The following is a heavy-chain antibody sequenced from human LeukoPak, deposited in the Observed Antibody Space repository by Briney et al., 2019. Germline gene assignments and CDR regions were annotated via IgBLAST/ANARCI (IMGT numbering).Heavy chain of an antibody. CDR3: ARIQLPLWYFDY. D-gene: IGHD5-18*01. V-gene: IGHV5-51*01. CDR2: IYPGDSDT. Sequence: KVSCKASGYTFTNYGISWVRQAPGQGLEWMGIIYPGDSDTRYSPSFQGQVTISADKSISTAYLQWSSLKASDTAMYYCARIQLPLWYFDYWGQGTLVTVSS. CDR1: GYTFTNYG. J-gene: IGHJ4*02.